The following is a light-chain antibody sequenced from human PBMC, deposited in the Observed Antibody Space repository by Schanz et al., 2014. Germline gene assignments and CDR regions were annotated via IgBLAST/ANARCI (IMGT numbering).Light chain of an antibody. J-gene: IGLJ3*02. CDR3: SSYTSSSSWV. Sequence: QSALTQPASVSGSPGQSITISCTGTSSDVGNYNLVSWYQQHPGKAPKLMIYDVTNRPSGVSNRFSGSKSGNTASLTISGLQAEDEADYYCSSYTSSSSWVFGGGTKLTV. V-gene: IGLV2-14*02. CDR1: SSDVGNYNL. CDR2: DVT.